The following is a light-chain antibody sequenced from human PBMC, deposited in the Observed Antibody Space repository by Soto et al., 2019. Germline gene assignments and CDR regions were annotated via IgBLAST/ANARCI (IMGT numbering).Light chain of an antibody. V-gene: IGLV2-14*01. CDR1: SSDIAYYNY. Sequence: QSALTQHASVSGSPGQSITISCTGTSSDIAYYNYVSWYQHHPGKAPKLIIYEVYNRPSGVSNRFSGSKSGDTASLSISGLQAEDEADYYCISYSASSTPYVFGTGTKVTVL. CDR3: ISYSASSTPYV. CDR2: EVY. J-gene: IGLJ1*01.